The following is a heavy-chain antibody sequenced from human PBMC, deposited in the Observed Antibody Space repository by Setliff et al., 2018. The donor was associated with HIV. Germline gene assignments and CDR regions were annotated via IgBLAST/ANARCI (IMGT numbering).Heavy chain of an antibody. CDR3: AHRVFRTWTGYDWDFHL. V-gene: IGHV2-5*02. J-gene: IGHJ5*02. Sequence: ESGPTLVNPTETLTLTCAFSGFSLATDGVSLGWIRQPPGEGPEWLALIYWDGDTRCNPSLKGRLTVTKATSNNHVVLMMSHMDPADTATYYCAHRVFRTWTGYDWDFHLWGQGSLVTVSS. CDR1: GFSLATDGVS. D-gene: IGHD5-12*01. CDR2: IYWDGDT.